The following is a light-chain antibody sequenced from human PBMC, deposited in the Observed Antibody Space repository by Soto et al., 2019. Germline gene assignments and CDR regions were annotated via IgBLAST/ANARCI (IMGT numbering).Light chain of an antibody. J-gene: IGLJ1*01. CDR1: SSNIGAGYD. CDR2: GNS. Sequence: QSVLTQPPSVSGAPGQRVTISCTGSSSNIGAGYDVHWYQQLPGTAPKLLIYGNSNRPSGVPDRFSGSKSGTSASRAITGLQAEDEADYYCSSYTDSTNYVFGTGTKLTVL. CDR3: SSYTDSTNYV. V-gene: IGLV1-40*01.